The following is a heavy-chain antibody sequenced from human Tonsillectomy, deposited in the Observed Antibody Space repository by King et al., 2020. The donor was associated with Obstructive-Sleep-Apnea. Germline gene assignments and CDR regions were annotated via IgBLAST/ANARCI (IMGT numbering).Heavy chain of an antibody. D-gene: IGHD2/OR15-2a*01. J-gene: IGHJ4*02. V-gene: IGHV3-30*04. Sequence: VQLVESGGGVVQPGRSLRLSCAASGFIFSSYAMHWVRPAPGKGLAWVAVISYDGINQYYAESVKGRFTVSRDNSKNTLYLQMNSLRAEDTAVYYCASGYYPDYWGQGILVTVSS. CDR3: ASGYYPDY. CDR1: GFIFSSYA. CDR2: ISYDGINQ.